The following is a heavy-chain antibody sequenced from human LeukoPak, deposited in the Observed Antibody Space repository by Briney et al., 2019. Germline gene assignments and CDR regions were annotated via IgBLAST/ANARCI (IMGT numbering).Heavy chain of an antibody. Sequence: GGSLRLSCAASGFTFGSYAMSWVRQAPGKGLEWVSAISGSGGSTYYADSVKGRFTISRDNSKNTLYLQMNSLRAEDTAVYYCAKDYYGSGSYYRAYWGQGTLVTVSS. CDR3: AKDYYGSGSYYRAY. CDR2: ISGSGGST. J-gene: IGHJ4*02. D-gene: IGHD3-10*01. CDR1: GFTFGSYA. V-gene: IGHV3-23*01.